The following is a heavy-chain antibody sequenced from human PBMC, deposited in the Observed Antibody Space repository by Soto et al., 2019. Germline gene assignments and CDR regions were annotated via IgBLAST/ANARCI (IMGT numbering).Heavy chain of an antibody. CDR3: ARVPSPFDYYYAMDV. Sequence: SETLSLTCTVSGDSISSGNKYWSWIRQPPGKCLEWIGYIFSSGTTYYNPSLKSRLTMSLDASQNQFSLKLNSLTDADTAVYFCARVPSPFDYYYAMDVWGQGTTVTVSS. V-gene: IGHV4-30-4*01. CDR1: GDSISSGNKY. CDR2: IFSSGTT. D-gene: IGHD3-16*01. J-gene: IGHJ6*02.